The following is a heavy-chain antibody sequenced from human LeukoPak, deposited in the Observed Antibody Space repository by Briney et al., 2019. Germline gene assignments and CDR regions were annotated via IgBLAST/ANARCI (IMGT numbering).Heavy chain of an antibody. CDR1: GFTFSSYG. J-gene: IGHJ4*02. CDR3: ARSYSSSNLAPRH. V-gene: IGHV3-33*01. CDR2: IWYDGSNK. Sequence: GGSLRLSCAASGFTFSSYGMHWVRQAPGKGLEWVAVIWYDGSNKYYADSVKGRFTISRDNSKNTLYLQMNSLRAEDTAVYYCARSYSSSNLAPRHWGQGTLVTVSS. D-gene: IGHD6-6*01.